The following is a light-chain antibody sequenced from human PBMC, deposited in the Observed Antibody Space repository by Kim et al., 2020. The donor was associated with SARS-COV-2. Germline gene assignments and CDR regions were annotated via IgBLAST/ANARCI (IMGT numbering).Light chain of an antibody. CDR2: AAS. V-gene: IGKV1-8*01. CDR3: TECYSYPGT. J-gene: IGKJ2*01. CDR1: QGISSY. Sequence: AIRMTQSPSSFSASTGDRVTITCRASQGISSYLAWYQQKPGKAPKLLIYAASTLQSGVPSRFSGSGSGTDFTLTISCLQSEDFATYYCTECYSYPGTLGQGTKLEL.